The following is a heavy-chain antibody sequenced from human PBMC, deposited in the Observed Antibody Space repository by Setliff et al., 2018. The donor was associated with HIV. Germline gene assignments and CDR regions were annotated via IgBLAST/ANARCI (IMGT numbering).Heavy chain of an antibody. CDR1: GGSFPSRSYY. Sequence: SLTCTVSGGSFPSRSYYWGWIRQPPGKGLEWIGSIFYSGITYYNPSLKSRVTISVDTSKNQFSLNLTSVTAADTAVYYCARSKTFYDFWGGYYTHGAFKIWGLGTMVTVSS. CDR2: IFYSGIT. V-gene: IGHV4-39*01. D-gene: IGHD3-3*01. CDR3: ARSKTFYDFWGGYYTHGAFKI. J-gene: IGHJ3*02.